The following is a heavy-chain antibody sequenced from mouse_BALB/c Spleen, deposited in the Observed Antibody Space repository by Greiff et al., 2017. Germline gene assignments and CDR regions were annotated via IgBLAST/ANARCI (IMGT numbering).Heavy chain of an antibody. CDR2: ISYSGST. CDR3: ARENYENYAMDY. CDR1: GYSITSDYA. V-gene: IGHV3-2*02. D-gene: IGHD1-1*01. J-gene: IGHJ4*01. Sequence: EVKLQESGPGLVKPSQSLSLTCTVTGYSITSDYAWNWIRQFPGNKLEWMGYISYSGSTSYNPSLKSRISITRDTSKNQFFLQLNSVTTEDTATYYCARENYENYAMDYWGQGTSVTVSS.